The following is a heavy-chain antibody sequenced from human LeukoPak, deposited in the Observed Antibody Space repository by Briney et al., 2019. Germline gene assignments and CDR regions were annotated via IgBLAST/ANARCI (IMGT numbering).Heavy chain of an antibody. CDR1: GFTFSSYA. CDR3: ARGGGNCLDY. Sequence: GGSLRLSCAASGFTFSSYAMSWVRQAPGKGLEWVSAISGSGGSTYYADSVKGRFTISRDNSKNTLYLQMNNLRAEDTAVYYCARGGGNCLDYWGQGTLVAVSS. D-gene: IGHD3-16*01. CDR2: ISGSGGST. J-gene: IGHJ4*02. V-gene: IGHV3-23*01.